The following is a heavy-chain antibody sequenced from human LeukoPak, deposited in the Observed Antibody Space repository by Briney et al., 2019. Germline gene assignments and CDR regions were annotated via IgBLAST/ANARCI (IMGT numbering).Heavy chain of an antibody. J-gene: IGHJ4*02. CDR2: ISSSSSYI. Sequence: AGGSLRLSCAASGFTFSSYSMNWVRQAPGKGLEWVSSISSSSSYIYYADSVKGRFTISRDNAKNSLYLQMNSLRAEDTAVYYCARVEAIAAAGTPFDYWGQGTLVTVSS. V-gene: IGHV3-21*01. CDR3: ARVEAIAAAGTPFDY. D-gene: IGHD6-13*01. CDR1: GFTFSSYS.